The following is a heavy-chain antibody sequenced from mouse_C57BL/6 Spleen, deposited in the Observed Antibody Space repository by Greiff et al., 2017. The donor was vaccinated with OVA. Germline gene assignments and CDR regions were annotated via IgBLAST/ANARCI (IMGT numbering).Heavy chain of an antibody. CDR3: ARGITTVVATYFDY. CDR2: IVPSDSYT. CDR1: GYTFTGDW. D-gene: IGHD1-1*01. Sequence: VQLQQPGAELVRPGASVKLSCTASGYTFTGDWMHWVKQRPGQGLEWIGEIVPSDSYTNYNQKFKGKSTLTVDKSSSTAYMQLSSLTSEDSAVYYCARGITTVVATYFDYWGQGTTLTVSS. J-gene: IGHJ2*01. V-gene: IGHV1-69*01.